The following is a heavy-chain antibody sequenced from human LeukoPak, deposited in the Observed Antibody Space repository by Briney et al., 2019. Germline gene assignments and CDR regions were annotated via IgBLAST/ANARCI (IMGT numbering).Heavy chain of an antibody. CDR1: GGSFSGYY. V-gene: IGHV4-34*01. D-gene: IGHD3-10*01. J-gene: IGHJ6*03. CDR2: INDIGNT. CDR3: ARLGSVGYYNYQYMDI. Sequence: SETLSLTCAVYGGSFSGYYWSWIRQPPGKGLEWIGEINDIGNTNYDRSLRSRVTISVDTSKNQFSLSLTSATAADTAVYFCARLGSVGYYNYQYMDIWGNGTTVTVSS.